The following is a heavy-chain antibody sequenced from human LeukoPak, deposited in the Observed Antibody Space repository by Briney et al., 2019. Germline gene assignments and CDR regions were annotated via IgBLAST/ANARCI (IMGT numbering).Heavy chain of an antibody. CDR1: GGTFSSYA. V-gene: IGHV1-69*05. J-gene: IGHJ5*02. CDR2: IIPIFGTA. CDR3: ARACLWGGSNWFDP. Sequence: ASVKVSCKASGGTFSSYAISWVRQAPGQGLEWMGGIIPIFGTANYAQKFQGRVTITTDESTSTAYMELSSLRSEDTAVYYCARACLWGGSNWFDPWGQGTLVTVSS. D-gene: IGHD3-16*01.